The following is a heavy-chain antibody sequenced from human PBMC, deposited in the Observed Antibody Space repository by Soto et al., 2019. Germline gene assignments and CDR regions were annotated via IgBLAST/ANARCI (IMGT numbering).Heavy chain of an antibody. J-gene: IGHJ5*02. CDR1: GGTFSSYA. Sequence: QVQLVQSGAEVKKPGSSVKVSCKASGGTFSSYAISWVRQAPGQGLEWMGGIIPIFGTANYAQKFQGRVTITADKSTSTAYMELSSIRSEYTAVYYCARLHDSGSYWFDPWGQGTLVTVSS. CDR2: IIPIFGTA. D-gene: IGHD1-26*01. V-gene: IGHV1-69*06. CDR3: ARLHDSGSYWFDP.